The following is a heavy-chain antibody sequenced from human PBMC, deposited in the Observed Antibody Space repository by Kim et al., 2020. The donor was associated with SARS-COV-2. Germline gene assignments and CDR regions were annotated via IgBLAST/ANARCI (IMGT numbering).Heavy chain of an antibody. CDR3: ARDLSQGFNYGVFDS. Sequence: KFEGRVTITADESTRTVYMELSSLTSEDTAIYFCARDLSQGFNYGVFDSWGQGTLVTVSS. V-gene: IGHV1-69*01. D-gene: IGHD3-10*01. J-gene: IGHJ4*02.